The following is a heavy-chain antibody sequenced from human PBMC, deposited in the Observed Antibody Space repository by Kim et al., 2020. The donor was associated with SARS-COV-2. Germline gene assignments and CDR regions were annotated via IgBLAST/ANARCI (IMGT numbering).Heavy chain of an antibody. V-gene: IGHV1-46*01. D-gene: IGHD6-6*01. CDR1: GYTFSNFY. Sequence: ASVKVSCKASGYTFSNFYIYWVRQVPGQGLEWMGIINPHDGSSSFAQKFQGRVTMTRDTSTTTVYMELSSLRSEDTAIYYCTRPKYSSSSLGPFYYWGQG. J-gene: IGHJ4*02. CDR3: TRPKYSSSSLGPFYY. CDR2: INPHDGSS.